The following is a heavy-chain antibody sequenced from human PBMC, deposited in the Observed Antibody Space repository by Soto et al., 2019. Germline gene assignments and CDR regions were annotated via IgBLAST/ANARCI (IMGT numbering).Heavy chain of an antibody. J-gene: IGHJ4*02. Sequence: QVQLQESGPGLVKPSGTLSLTCAVSGGSISSSNWWSWVRQPPGKGLEWIGEIYHSGSTNYNPSLKRRVTISVDKSKNQFSLKLSSVTAAETAVYYCERVAVAGTRVDYWGQGTLVTVSS. CDR2: IYHSGST. D-gene: IGHD6-19*01. V-gene: IGHV4-4*02. CDR1: GGSISSSNW. CDR3: ERVAVAGTRVDY.